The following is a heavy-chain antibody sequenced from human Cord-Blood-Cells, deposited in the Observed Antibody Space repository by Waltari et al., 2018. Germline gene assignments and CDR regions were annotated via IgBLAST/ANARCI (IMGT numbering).Heavy chain of an antibody. CDR3: ARDPNSSGWYYFDY. D-gene: IGHD6-19*01. V-gene: IGHV4-4*07. CDR2: IYTSGST. Sequence: QVQLQESGPGLVKPSETLSLTCPVSGGSISSYYWSWLRQPAGKGLEWIGRIYTSGSTNYNPSLKSRVTMSVDTSKNQFSLKLSSVTAADTAVYYCARDPNSSGWYYFDYWGQGTLVTVSS. J-gene: IGHJ4*02. CDR1: GGSISSYY.